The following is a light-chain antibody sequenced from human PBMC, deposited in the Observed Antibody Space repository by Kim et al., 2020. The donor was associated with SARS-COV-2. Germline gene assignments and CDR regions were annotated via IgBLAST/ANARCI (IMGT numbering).Light chain of an antibody. CDR3: QSYDSSNHWV. J-gene: IGLJ3*02. V-gene: IGLV6-57*01. CDR2: EDK. Sequence: LTQPHSVSESPGKTVTISCTRSSGSIASNYVQWYQQRPGRSPTIVIYEDKERYTGVPDRFSGSIDSSSNSASLTISGLNTEDEAHYYCQSYDSSNHWVFGGGTKLTVL. CDR1: SGSIASNY.